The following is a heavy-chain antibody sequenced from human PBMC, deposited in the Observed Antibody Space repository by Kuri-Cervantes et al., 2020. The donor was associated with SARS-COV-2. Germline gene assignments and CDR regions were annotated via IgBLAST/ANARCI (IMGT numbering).Heavy chain of an antibody. CDR1: GFTFSCYG. J-gene: IGHJ4*02. CDR2: IWYDGSNK. V-gene: IGHV3-33*01. Sequence: GESLKISCAASGFTFSCYGMHWVRQAPGKGLEWVAVIWYDGSNKYYADSVKGRFTISRDNSKNTLYLQMNSLRAEDTAVYYCARDLSTVLGEDYFDYWGQGTLVTVSS. D-gene: IGHD2-8*01. CDR3: ARDLSTVLGEDYFDY.